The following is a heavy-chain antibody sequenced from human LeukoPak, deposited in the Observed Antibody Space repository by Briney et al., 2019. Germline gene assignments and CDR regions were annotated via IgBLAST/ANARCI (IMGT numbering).Heavy chain of an antibody. CDR1: GFTFSNYS. Sequence: KAGGSLRLSCAASGFTFSNYSMNWVRQAPGKGLEWVSSITSSGSYKYYADSVKGRFTISRDNARNSLYLQMNSLRAEDTAIYYCARAEALKFRDFDYWGQGTLVTVSS. J-gene: IGHJ4*02. V-gene: IGHV3-21*01. CDR3: ARAEALKFRDFDY. CDR2: ITSSGSYK.